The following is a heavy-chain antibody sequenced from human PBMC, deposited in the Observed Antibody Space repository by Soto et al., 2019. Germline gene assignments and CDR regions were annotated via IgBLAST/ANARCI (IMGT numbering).Heavy chain of an antibody. V-gene: IGHV1-69*13. CDR3: ASGASQGDQLLLDLDY. Sequence: ASVKVSCKASGGTFSSYAISWVRQAPGQGLEWMGGIIPIFGTANYAQKFQGRVTITADESTSTAYMELSSLRSEDTAVYYCASGASQGDQLLLDLDYWGQGTLVTVSS. CDR2: IIPIFGTA. CDR1: GGTFSSYA. D-gene: IGHD2-2*01. J-gene: IGHJ4*02.